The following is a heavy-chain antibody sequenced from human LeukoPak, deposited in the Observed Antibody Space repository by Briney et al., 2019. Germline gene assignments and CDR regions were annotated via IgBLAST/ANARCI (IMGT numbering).Heavy chain of an antibody. D-gene: IGHD3-3*01. J-gene: IGHJ5*02. CDR3: ATMNPFYDFWSGYKPPNWFDP. V-gene: IGHV1-69*04. Sequence: SVKVSCKASGGTFSSYAISWVRQAPGQGLERMGRIIPILGIANYAQKFQGRVTITADKSTSTAYMELSSLRSEDTAVYYCATMNPFYDFWSGYKPPNWFDPWGQGTLVTVSS. CDR1: GGTFSSYA. CDR2: IIPILGIA.